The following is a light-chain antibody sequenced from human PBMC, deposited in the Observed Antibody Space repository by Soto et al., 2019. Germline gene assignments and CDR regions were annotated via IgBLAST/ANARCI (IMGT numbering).Light chain of an antibody. V-gene: IGKV1-39*01. Sequence: DIRMTQSPSSLSASIGDRVTITCRASQTISVDLNWYQQKPGRVPTLLISAASTLHIGVPSRFVGSGYGTDFTLTISGLQPEDFATYYCQQSNATPNFGGGTKADI. CDR2: AAS. CDR1: QTISVD. J-gene: IGKJ4*01. CDR3: QQSNATPN.